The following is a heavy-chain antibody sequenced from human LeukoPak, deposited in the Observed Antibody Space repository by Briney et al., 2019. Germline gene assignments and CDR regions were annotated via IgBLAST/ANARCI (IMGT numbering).Heavy chain of an antibody. CDR3: ARVSSRGSGGGLVDP. Sequence: GASVKVSCKASGYTFTGYCMHWVRQAPGQGLEWMGWINPNSGGTNYAQKFQGRVTMTRDTSISTAYMELSRLRSDDTAVYYCARVSSRGSGGGLVDPWGQGTLVTVSS. D-gene: IGHD3-10*01. J-gene: IGHJ5*02. V-gene: IGHV1-2*02. CDR2: INPNSGGT. CDR1: GYTFTGYC.